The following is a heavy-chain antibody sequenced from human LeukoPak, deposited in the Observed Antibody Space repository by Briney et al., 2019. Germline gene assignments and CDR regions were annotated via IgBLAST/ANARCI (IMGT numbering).Heavy chain of an antibody. CDR3: ARDKGIAARPADY. V-gene: IGHV3-21*01. CDR1: GFTFSSYS. D-gene: IGHD6-6*01. Sequence: GGSLRLSCAASGFTFSSYSMNWVRQAPGKGLEWVSSISSSSSYIYYADSVKGRFTISRDNAKNSLYLQMNSLRAEDTAVYYCARDKGIAARPADYWGQETLVTVSS. CDR2: ISSSSSYI. J-gene: IGHJ4*02.